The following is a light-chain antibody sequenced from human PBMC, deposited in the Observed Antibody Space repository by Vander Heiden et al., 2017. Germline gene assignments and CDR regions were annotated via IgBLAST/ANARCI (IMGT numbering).Light chain of an antibody. J-gene: IGKJ2*01. CDR3: QQSYSTPYT. CDR2: AAS. Sequence: DIQMTQSLSSLPASVGDRVTITCRASQSISSYLNWYQQKPGKAPKLLIYAASSLQSGVPSRFSGSGSGTDFTLTIISLQPEDFATYYCQQSYSTPYTFGQGTKLEIK. V-gene: IGKV1-39*01. CDR1: QSISSY.